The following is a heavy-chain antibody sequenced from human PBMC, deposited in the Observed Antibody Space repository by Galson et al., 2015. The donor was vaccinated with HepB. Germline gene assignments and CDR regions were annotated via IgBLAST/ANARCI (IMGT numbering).Heavy chain of an antibody. Sequence: SLRLSCAASGFTFSSYAMHWVRQAPGKGLEWVAVISYDGSNKYYADSVKGRFTISRDNSKNTLYLQMNSLRAEDTDVYYCASDPWVAGGTCFDFWGQGTLVTVSS. CDR2: ISYDGSNK. CDR1: GFTFSSYA. J-gene: IGHJ4*02. D-gene: IGHD6-25*01. V-gene: IGHV3-30-3*01. CDR3: ASDPWVAGGTCFDF.